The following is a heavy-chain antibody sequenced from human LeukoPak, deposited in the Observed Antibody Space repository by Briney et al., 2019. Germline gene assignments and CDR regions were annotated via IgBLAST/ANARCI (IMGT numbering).Heavy chain of an antibody. CDR2: IWYDGSNK. D-gene: IGHD3-22*01. J-gene: IGHJ4*02. V-gene: IGHV3-33*06. CDR3: AKDSHRTPHYYDSSGYPDY. CDR1: GITLSNYG. Sequence: GGSLRLSCAVSGITLSNYGMSWVRQAPGKGLEWVAVIWYDGSNKYYADSVKGRFTISRDNSKNTLYLQMNSLRAEDTAVYYCAKDSHRTPHYYDSSGYPDYWGQGTLVTVSS.